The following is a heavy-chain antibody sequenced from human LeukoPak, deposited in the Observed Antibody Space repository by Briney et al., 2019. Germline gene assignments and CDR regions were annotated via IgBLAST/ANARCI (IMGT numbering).Heavy chain of an antibody. CDR1: GFAFSTYG. Sequence: GRSLRLSCGASGFAFSTYGMHWIRQAPGKGLEWVAVIWSDGSHKYYADSLKGRSTISRDNSKNMVYLQMNSLRVEDTAVYYCASAAGAFDMWGQGTLVTVSS. D-gene: IGHD6-13*01. J-gene: IGHJ3*02. V-gene: IGHV3-33*01. CDR2: IWSDGSHK. CDR3: ASAAGAFDM.